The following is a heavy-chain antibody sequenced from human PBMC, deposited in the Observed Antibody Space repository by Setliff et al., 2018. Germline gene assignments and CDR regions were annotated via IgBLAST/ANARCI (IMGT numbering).Heavy chain of an antibody. Sequence: QPGGSLRLSCAASGFTFSGYVMHWVRQIPGKGLMWVSRISTDGSITTYGDSVEGRFTVSRDNAKNTLYLQMNSLRAEDTAIYYCTRDINWGSGWGQGTLVTVSS. CDR1: GFTFSGYV. CDR3: TRDINWGSG. D-gene: IGHD7-27*01. CDR2: ISTDGSIT. J-gene: IGHJ4*02. V-gene: IGHV3-74*01.